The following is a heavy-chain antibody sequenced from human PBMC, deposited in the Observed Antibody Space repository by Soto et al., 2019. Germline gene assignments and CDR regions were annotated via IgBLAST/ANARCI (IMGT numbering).Heavy chain of an antibody. Sequence: PXESLKTSLQGSEYSFANYLISWVRQMPGKGLDWMGRIDPRDSYTNDSPSFQGHVTITADKSISTAYLQWSSLKASDTAMYYCAIPVRGLWGQGTLVTVPS. D-gene: IGHD2-15*01. CDR1: EYSFANYL. J-gene: IGHJ4*02. V-gene: IGHV5-10-1*01. CDR2: IDPRDSYT. CDR3: AIPVRGL.